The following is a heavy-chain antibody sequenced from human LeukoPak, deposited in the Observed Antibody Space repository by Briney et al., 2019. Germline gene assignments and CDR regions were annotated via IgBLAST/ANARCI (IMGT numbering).Heavy chain of an antibody. J-gene: IGHJ4*02. CDR2: ISYDGSNK. CDR3: ARDLVVTAYKFDY. V-gene: IGHV3-30-3*01. Sequence: GGSLRLSCAASGFTFSSYAMHWVRQAPGKGLEWVAVISYDGSNKYYADSVKGRFTISRDSSKNTLYLQMNSLRAEDTAVYYCARDLVVTAYKFDYWGQGTLVTVSS. CDR1: GFTFSSYA. D-gene: IGHD2-21*02.